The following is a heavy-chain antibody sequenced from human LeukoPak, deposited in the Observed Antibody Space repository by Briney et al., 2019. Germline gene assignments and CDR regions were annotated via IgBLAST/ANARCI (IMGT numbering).Heavy chain of an antibody. CDR1: GGSISSYY. CDR3: ARDLGGSGSYSWFDP. J-gene: IGHJ5*02. V-gene: IGHV4-59*01. CDR2: IYYSGST. D-gene: IGHD3-10*01. Sequence: SETLSLTCTVPGGSISSYYWSWIRQPPGKGLEWIGYIYYSGSTNYNPSLKSRVTISVDTSKNQFSLKLSSVTAANTAVYYCARDLGGSGSYSWFDPWGQGTLVTVPS.